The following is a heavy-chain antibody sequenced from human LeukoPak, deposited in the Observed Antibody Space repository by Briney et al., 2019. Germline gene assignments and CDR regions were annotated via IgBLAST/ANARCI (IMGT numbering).Heavy chain of an antibody. CDR3: ASLIVVVPAAHESWKFDP. V-gene: IGHV4-30-4*08. J-gene: IGHJ5*02. D-gene: IGHD2-2*01. Sequence: DYHMSWIRQPPGKGLEWSGYIYYSGSTYYNPSLKSRVTTAVDTSNKQFSLKLSSVTAADTAVYYCASLIVVVPAAHESWKFDPWGQGTLVTVSS. CDR2: IYYSGST. CDR1: DYH.